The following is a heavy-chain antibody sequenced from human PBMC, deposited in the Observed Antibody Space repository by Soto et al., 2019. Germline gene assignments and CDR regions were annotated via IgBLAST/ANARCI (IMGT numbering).Heavy chain of an antibody. CDR2: ISWYNDRV. J-gene: IGHJ4*02. CDR1: GIVFDVYA. V-gene: IGHV3-9*01. D-gene: IGHD7-27*01. Sequence: HPGGSLRLSCGASGIVFDVYAMHWVRRPPGGGLDWVSGISWYNDRVAYAASVQGRFSLSIDNSKNSLYLQMNSPRGEDTAYYYCARETQPNLGTEGFDYWSQGMRVTV. CDR3: ARETQPNLGTEGFDY.